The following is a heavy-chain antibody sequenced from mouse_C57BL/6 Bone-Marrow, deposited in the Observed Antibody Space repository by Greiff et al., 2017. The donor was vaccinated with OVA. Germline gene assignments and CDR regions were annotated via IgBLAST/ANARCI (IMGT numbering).Heavy chain of an antibody. V-gene: IGHV1-15*01. CDR3: TRYLYYGSSYGFAY. Sequence: QVQLQQSGAELVRPGASVTLSCKASGYTFTDYEMHWVKQTPVHGLEWIGAIDPETGGTAYNQKFKGKAILTADKSSSTAYMERRSLTSEDSAVYYCTRYLYYGSSYGFAYWGQGTLVTVSA. D-gene: IGHD1-1*01. J-gene: IGHJ3*01. CDR1: GYTFTDYE. CDR2: IDPETGGT.